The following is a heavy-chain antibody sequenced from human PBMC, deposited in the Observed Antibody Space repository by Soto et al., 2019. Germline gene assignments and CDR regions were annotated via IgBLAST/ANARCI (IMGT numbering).Heavy chain of an antibody. D-gene: IGHD2-15*01. CDR1: GFTFSSCG. Sequence: PGGSLRLSCAASGFTFSSCGMHWVRQAPGKGLEWVAVISYDGSNKYYADSVKGRFTISRDNSKNTLYLQMNSLRAEDTAVYYCAKVSCSGGSCYSPDYYFDYWGQGTLVTVSS. J-gene: IGHJ4*02. CDR3: AKVSCSGGSCYSPDYYFDY. V-gene: IGHV3-30*18. CDR2: ISYDGSNK.